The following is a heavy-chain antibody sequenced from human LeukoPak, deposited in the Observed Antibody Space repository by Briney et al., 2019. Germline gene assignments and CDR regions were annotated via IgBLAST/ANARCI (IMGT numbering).Heavy chain of an antibody. CDR2: ISSRSSDI. CDR3: ARALYYDILTGYQTHTYYFDY. V-gene: IGHV3-21*01. CDR1: RVTFSGYT. D-gene: IGHD3-9*01. Sequence: GGSLRLSCTASRVTFSGYTMNWVRQAPGKGLEWVSSISSRSSDIYYAASVRGRFTISRDNARNSLYPQMSSLRAEDTAVYYCARALYYDILTGYQTHTYYFDYWGQGTLVTVSS. J-gene: IGHJ4*02.